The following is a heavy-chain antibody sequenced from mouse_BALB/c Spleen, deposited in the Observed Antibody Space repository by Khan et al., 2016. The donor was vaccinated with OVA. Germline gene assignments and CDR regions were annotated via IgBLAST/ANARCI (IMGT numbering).Heavy chain of an antibody. J-gene: IGHJ3*01. Sequence: QVQLKESGPGLVQPSQSLSITCTVSGFSLTNFGVHWVRQSPGKGLEWLGVIWSGGSTDYNAAFKSRLSISKDNSKNQVFFKMNSLQANDTATYYCARREYLMTWFAYWGQGTLVTVSA. V-gene: IGHV2-2*02. CDR1: GFSLTNFG. CDR3: ARREYLMTWFAY. CDR2: IWSGGST.